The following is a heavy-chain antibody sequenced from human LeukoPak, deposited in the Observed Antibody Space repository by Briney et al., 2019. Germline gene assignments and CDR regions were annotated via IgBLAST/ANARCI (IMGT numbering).Heavy chain of an antibody. CDR2: INTNTGNP. CDR1: GYTFTSYA. CDR3: TRGPAAPWYYFDY. J-gene: IGHJ4*02. D-gene: IGHD2-2*01. V-gene: IGHV7-4-1*02. Sequence: ASVKVSCKASGYTFTSYAMNWVRQAPGQGLEWMGWINTNTGNPTYAQGFTGRFVFYLDTSVSTAYLQISSLKAEVTAVYYCTRGPAAPWYYFDYWGQGTLVTVSS.